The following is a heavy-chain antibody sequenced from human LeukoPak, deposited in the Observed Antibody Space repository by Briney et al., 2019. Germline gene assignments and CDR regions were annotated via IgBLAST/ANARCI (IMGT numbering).Heavy chain of an antibody. J-gene: IGHJ1*01. CDR2: ISGSGGST. V-gene: IGHV3-23*01. CDR1: GFTFSSYA. D-gene: IGHD6-19*01. Sequence: GGSLRLSCAASGFTFSSYAMSGVRQAPGKGLEWLSGISGSGGSTYYADSVKGRFTISRNNSKNTLDLQVNSLRGEDTAVYYCAKGGTGWPIGYFHHWGQGTLVTVSS. CDR3: AKGGTGWPIGYFHH.